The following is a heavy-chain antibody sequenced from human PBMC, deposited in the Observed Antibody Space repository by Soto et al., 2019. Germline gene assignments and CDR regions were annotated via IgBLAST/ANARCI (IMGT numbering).Heavy chain of an antibody. CDR1: GGSISSYY. CDR3: ARDRGEQQLVPFSY. D-gene: IGHD6-13*01. J-gene: IGHJ4*02. CDR2: IYYSGST. V-gene: IGHV4-59*01. Sequence: PSETLSLTCTVSGGSISSYYLSWIRQPPGKGLEWIGYIYYSGSTNYNPSLKSRVTISVDTSKNQFSLKLSSVTAADTAVYYCARDRGEQQLVPFSYWGQGTLVTVSS.